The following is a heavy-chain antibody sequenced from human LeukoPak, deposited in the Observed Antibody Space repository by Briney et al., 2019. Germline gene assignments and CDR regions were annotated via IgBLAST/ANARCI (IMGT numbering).Heavy chain of an antibody. D-gene: IGHD4-17*01. CDR3: AREPTVTAAFDY. V-gene: IGHV4-34*01. Sequence: SETLSLTCAVYGGSFSGYYWSWIRQPPGKGLEWIGEINHSGSTNYNPSLKSRVTISVDTSKNQFSPKLSSVTAADTAVYYCAREPTVTAAFDYWGQGTLVTVSS. J-gene: IGHJ4*02. CDR1: GGSFSGYY. CDR2: INHSGST.